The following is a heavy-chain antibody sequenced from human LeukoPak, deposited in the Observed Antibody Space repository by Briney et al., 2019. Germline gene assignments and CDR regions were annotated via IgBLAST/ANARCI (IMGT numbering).Heavy chain of an antibody. J-gene: IGHJ4*02. D-gene: IGHD3-22*01. CDR2: ISWNSGSI. V-gene: IGHV3-9*01. Sequence: PGGSLRLSCAASGFIFDDYAMHWVRQAPGKGLERVSSISWNSGSIGYADSVKGRFTISRDNSKNTLYLQMNSLTTEDTAVYYCAKDYYYDSSAFPDYWGQGTLVTVSS. CDR1: GFIFDDYA. CDR3: AKDYYYDSSAFPDY.